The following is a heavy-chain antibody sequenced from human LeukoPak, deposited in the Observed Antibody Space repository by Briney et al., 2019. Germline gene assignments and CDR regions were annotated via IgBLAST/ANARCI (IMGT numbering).Heavy chain of an antibody. Sequence: GGSLRLSCAASGFTFSSYWMHWVRQAPGKGLVWVSRINSDGSSTSYADSVKGRFTISRDNAKNTLYLQMNSLRAEDTAVYYCARAAGYSSSWYVKAYYFDYWGQGTLVTVSS. J-gene: IGHJ4*02. CDR2: INSDGSST. V-gene: IGHV3-74*01. D-gene: IGHD6-13*01. CDR1: GFTFSSYW. CDR3: ARAAGYSSSWYVKAYYFDY.